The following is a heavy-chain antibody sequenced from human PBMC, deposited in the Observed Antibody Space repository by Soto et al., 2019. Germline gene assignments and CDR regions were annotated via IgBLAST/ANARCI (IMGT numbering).Heavy chain of an antibody. Sequence: QVHLQESGPGLVKPSETLSLTCTVSGDSIRSFYWNWIRQPPGKGLEWIGYIHYSGDTNFNPSVGTRVTISMNTSKNQISLEPRSMTAAETAVYSCARGGWGSSGSRPESEFGYWGQGTLVTVSS. V-gene: IGHV4-59*12. CDR3: ARGGWGSSGSRPESEFGY. D-gene: IGHD3-16*01. J-gene: IGHJ4*02. CDR2: IHYSGDT. CDR1: GDSIRSFY.